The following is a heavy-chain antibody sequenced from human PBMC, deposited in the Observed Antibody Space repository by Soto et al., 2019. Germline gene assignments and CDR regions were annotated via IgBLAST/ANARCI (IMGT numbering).Heavy chain of an antibody. CDR2: IYPGDSDT. CDR1: GYSFTSYW. J-gene: IGHJ3*02. CDR3: ARSSSSWLLRPPIRNRAFDI. D-gene: IGHD6-13*01. V-gene: IGHV5-51*01. Sequence: PGESLKISCKGSGYSFTSYWIGWVRQMPGKGLEWMGIIYPGDSDTRYSPSFQGQVTISADKSISTAYLQWSSLKASDTAMYYCARSSSSWLLRPPIRNRAFDIWGQGTMVTVSS.